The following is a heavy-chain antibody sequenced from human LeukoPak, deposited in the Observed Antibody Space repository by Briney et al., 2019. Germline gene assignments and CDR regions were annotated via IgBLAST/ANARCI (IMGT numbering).Heavy chain of an antibody. Sequence: GASVKVSCKASGYTFTTYGITWLRLAPGQGLEWMGWISTDKGLTDYAQNFQGRVTMTTDTSTSTVYMELRSLRSEDTAVYYCARGEGYSSGIDFDYWGQGTLVTVSS. D-gene: IGHD6-19*01. CDR1: GYTFTTYG. CDR3: ARGEGYSSGIDFDY. J-gene: IGHJ4*02. CDR2: ISTDKGLT. V-gene: IGHV1-18*01.